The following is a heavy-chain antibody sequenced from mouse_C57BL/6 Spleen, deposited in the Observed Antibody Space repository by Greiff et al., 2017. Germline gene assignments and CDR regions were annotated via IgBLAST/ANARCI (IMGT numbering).Heavy chain of an antibody. J-gene: IGHJ4*01. Sequence: EVKLMESGGGLVKPGGSLKLSCAASGFTFSSYAMSWVRQTPEKRLEWVATISDGGSYTYYPDNVKGRFTISRDNAKNNLYLQMSHLKSEDTAMYYCARDRDYGWNAMDYWGQGTSVTVSS. CDR2: ISDGGSYT. CDR3: ARDRDYGWNAMDY. CDR1: GFTFSSYA. D-gene: IGHD1-1*01. V-gene: IGHV5-4*01.